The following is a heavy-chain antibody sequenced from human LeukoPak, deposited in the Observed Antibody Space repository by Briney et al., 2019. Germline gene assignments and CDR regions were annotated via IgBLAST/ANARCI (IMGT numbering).Heavy chain of an antibody. V-gene: IGHV3-21*01. Sequence: GGSLRLSCAASGFTFSSYSMNWVRQAPGKGLEWVSSISSSSSYIYYADSVKGRFTISRDNAKNSLYLQMNSLRAEDTAVYYCAFIPYCSSTSCYDFDYWGQGALVTVSS. CDR2: ISSSSSYI. CDR3: AFIPYCSSTSCYDFDY. J-gene: IGHJ4*02. D-gene: IGHD2-2*01. CDR1: GFTFSSYS.